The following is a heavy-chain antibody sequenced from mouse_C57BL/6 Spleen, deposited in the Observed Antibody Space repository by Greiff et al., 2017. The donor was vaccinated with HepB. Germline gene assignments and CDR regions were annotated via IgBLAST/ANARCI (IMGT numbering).Heavy chain of an antibody. CDR1: GYTFTSYW. V-gene: IGHV1-7*01. D-gene: IGHD2-3*01. CDR2: INPSSGYT. CDR3: ARSDDGYLYAMDY. Sequence: VQLQESGAELAKPGASVKLSCKASGYTFTSYWMHWVNQRPGQGLEWIGYINPSSGYTKYNQKFKDKATLTADKSSSTAYMQLSSLTYEDSAVYYCARSDDGYLYAMDYWGQGTSVTVSS. J-gene: IGHJ4*01.